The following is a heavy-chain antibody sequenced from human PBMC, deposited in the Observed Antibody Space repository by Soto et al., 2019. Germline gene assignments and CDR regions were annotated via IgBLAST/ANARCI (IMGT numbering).Heavy chain of an antibody. CDR2: INHSGST. J-gene: IGHJ5*02. D-gene: IGHD6-13*01. CDR1: GGSFSGYY. V-gene: IGHV4-34*01. Sequence: QVQLQQWGAGLLKPSETLSLTCAVYGGSFSGYYWSWIRQPPGKGLEWIGEINHSGSTNYNPSLKSRVTISVDTSKNQLSLKLSSVTAADTAVYYCAGWIAAAARGGWFDPWGQGTLVTVSS. CDR3: AGWIAAAARGGWFDP.